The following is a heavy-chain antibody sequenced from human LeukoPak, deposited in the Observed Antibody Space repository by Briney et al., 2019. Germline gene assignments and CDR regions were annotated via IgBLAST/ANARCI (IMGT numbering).Heavy chain of an antibody. CDR3: TSLTSADDGWFDP. J-gene: IGHJ5*02. D-gene: IGHD4-17*01. Sequence: GESLKISCKGSGYSFTSYWIGWVRQMPGKGLEWMGIIYPGDSDTRYSPSFQGQVTISADKSISTAYLQWSSLKASDTAMYYCTSLTSADDGWFDPWGQGTLVTVSS. CDR2: IYPGDSDT. V-gene: IGHV5-51*01. CDR1: GYSFTSYW.